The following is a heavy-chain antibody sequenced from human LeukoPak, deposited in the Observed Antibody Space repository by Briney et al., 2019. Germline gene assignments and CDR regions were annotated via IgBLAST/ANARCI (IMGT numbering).Heavy chain of an antibody. CDR2: INHSGST. D-gene: IGHD3-16*01. Sequence: SETLSPTCAVYGGSFSGYYWSWIRQPPGKGLEWIGEINHSGSTNYNPSLKSRVTISVDTSKNQFSLKLSSVTAADTAVYYCARWWECGGVSPIWGQGTMVTVSS. CDR1: GGSFSGYY. CDR3: ARWWECGGVSPI. V-gene: IGHV4-34*01. J-gene: IGHJ3*02.